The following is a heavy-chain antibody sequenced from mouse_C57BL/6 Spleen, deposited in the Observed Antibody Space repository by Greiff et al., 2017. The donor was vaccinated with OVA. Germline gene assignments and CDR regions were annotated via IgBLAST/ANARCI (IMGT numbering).Heavy chain of an antibody. D-gene: IGHD2-2*01. CDR1: GYTFTSYW. Sequence: QVQLQQPGAELVRPGTSVKLSCKASGYTFTSYWMHWVKQRPGQGLEWIGVIDPSDSYTNYNQKFKGKATLTVDTSSSTAYMQLSSLTSEDSAVYYCARSGNGSPDYWGQGTTLTVSS. CDR2: IDPSDSYT. V-gene: IGHV1-59*01. J-gene: IGHJ2*01. CDR3: ARSGNGSPDY.